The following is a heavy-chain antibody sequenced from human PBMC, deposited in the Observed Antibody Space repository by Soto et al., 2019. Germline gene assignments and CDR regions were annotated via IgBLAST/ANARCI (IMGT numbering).Heavy chain of an antibody. CDR2: IKQDGSEK. CDR1: GFTFSSYW. Sequence: EVQLVESGGGLVQPGGSLRLSCAASGFTFSSYWMSWVRQAPGKGLEWVANIKQDGSEKYYVDSVKGRFTISRDNAKNSLYLQMNSLGAEDTAVYYCARGPKGWSAPYYFDYWGQGTLVTVSS. J-gene: IGHJ4*02. V-gene: IGHV3-7*03. D-gene: IGHD2-15*01. CDR3: ARGPKGWSAPYYFDY.